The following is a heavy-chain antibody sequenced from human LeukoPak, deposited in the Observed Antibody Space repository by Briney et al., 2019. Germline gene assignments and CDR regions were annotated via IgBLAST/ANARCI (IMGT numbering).Heavy chain of an antibody. Sequence: GGSLRLSCAASGFTFSNAWMSWVRQAPGKGLEWVSSISFSSTHIYYADSIQGRFTISRDNAENSLYLQMNSLRAEDTAVYYCARLWDLHSSSAPYGMDVWGQGTTVTVSS. CDR1: GFTFSNAW. D-gene: IGHD6-13*01. CDR3: ARLWDLHSSSAPYGMDV. J-gene: IGHJ6*02. CDR2: ISFSSTHI. V-gene: IGHV3-21*06.